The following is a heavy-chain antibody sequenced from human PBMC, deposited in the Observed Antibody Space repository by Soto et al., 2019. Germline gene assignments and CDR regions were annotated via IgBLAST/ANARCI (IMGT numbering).Heavy chain of an antibody. CDR2: INPNSGGT. D-gene: IGHD6-19*01. J-gene: IGHJ6*02. CDR3: AREDSSGGYYGMDV. CDR1: GYTFTGYY. Sequence: QVQLVQSGAEVKKPGASVKVSCKASGYTFTGYYMHWVRQAPGQGLEWMGWINPNSGGTNYAQKFQGWVTMTRDTSLSTAYMELSRLRSDDTAVYYCAREDSSGGYYGMDVWGQGTTVTVSS. V-gene: IGHV1-2*04.